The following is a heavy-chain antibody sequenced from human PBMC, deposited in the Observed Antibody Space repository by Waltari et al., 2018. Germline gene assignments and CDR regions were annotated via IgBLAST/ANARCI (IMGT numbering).Heavy chain of an antibody. J-gene: IGHJ4*02. CDR1: VDSISGTDW. D-gene: IGHD2-15*01. CDR2: IHRSGRT. CDR3: ARDRGRGLFLDS. V-gene: IGHV4-4*02. Sequence: QLHLQQPGPGLVKPSESLSLTCAVSVDSISGTDWWSWVRQTPGKGLEWIGQIHRSGRTHYNPSLESRVTMSLDTSSNQFSLKLPSATAADTAIYYCARDRGRGLFLDSWGQGTQVTVSP.